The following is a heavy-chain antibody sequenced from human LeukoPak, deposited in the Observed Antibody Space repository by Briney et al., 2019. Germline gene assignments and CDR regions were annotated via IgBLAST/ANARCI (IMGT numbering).Heavy chain of an antibody. CDR2: IYDSGST. CDR3: ARGPMITFGGVIGNFDY. D-gene: IGHD3-16*02. CDR1: GGSISSNSYY. Sequence: PSETLSLTCTVSGGSISSNSYYWGWIRQPPGKGLEWIGSIYDSGSTYYNPSLKSRVTISVDTSKNQFSLKLSSVTAADTAVYYCARGPMITFGGVIGNFDYWGQGTLVTVSS. J-gene: IGHJ4*02. V-gene: IGHV4-39*01.